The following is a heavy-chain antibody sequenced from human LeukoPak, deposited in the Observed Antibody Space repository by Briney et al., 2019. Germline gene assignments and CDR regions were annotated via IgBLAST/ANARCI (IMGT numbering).Heavy chain of an antibody. CDR2: IYYSGST. D-gene: IGHD4-11*01. CDR1: GGSISSGGYY. CDR3: ARLTVTSYYYYYYYMDV. V-gene: IGHV4-31*03. Sequence: SQTLSLTCTVSGGSISSGGYYWSWIRQHPGKGLEWIGYIYYSGSTYYNPSLKSRVTISVDTSKNQFSLKLSSVTAADTAVYYCARLTVTSYYYYYYYMDVWGQGTLVTVSS. J-gene: IGHJ6*03.